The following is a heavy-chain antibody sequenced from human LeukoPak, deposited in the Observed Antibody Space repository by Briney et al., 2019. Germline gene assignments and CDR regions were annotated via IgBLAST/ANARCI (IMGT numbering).Heavy chain of an antibody. J-gene: IGHJ3*02. V-gene: IGHV3-13*01. D-gene: IGHD1-26*01. CDR3: AREGAPGAFDI. Sequence: GGSLRLSCAASGFTFSSYDIHWVRQATGKGLEWVSAIGTAGDTYYPGSVKGRFTISRENAKNSLYLQMNSLRAGDTAVYYCAREGAPGAFDIWGQGTMVTVSS. CDR2: IGTAGDT. CDR1: GFTFSSYD.